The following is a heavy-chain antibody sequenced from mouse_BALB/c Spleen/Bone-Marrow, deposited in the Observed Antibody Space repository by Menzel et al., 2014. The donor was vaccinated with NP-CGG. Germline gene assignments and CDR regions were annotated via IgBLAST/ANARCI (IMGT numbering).Heavy chain of an antibody. J-gene: IGHJ3*01. CDR3: TRIYYDYDGVWFAY. CDR1: GYTFTSYF. D-gene: IGHD2-4*01. V-gene: IGHV1-14*01. Sequence: LVESGPELVKPGASVKMSCKASGYTFTSYFMHWVKQRPGQGLEWIGYINPYNDGTKYNEKFKGKATLTSDKSSSTAYMELSSLTSKDSAVYYCTRIYYDYDGVWFAYWGQGTLVTVSA. CDR2: INPYNDGT.